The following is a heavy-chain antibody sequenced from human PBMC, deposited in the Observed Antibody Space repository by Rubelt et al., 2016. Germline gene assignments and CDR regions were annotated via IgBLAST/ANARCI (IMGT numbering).Heavy chain of an antibody. CDR2: PGDSDT. CDR3: ARQVGYYYDSSEDY. J-gene: IGHJ4*02. D-gene: IGHD3-22*01. Sequence: PGDSDTRYSPSFQGQVTISADKSISTAYLQWSSLKASDTAMYYCARQVGYYYDSSEDYWGQGTLVTVSS. V-gene: IGHV5-51*01.